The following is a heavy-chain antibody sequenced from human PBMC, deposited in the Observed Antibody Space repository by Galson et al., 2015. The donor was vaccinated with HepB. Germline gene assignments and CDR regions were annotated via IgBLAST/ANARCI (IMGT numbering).Heavy chain of an antibody. Sequence: SVKVSCKASGYTFASYAMHWVRQAPGQRLEWMGWINAGNGNTKYSQKFQGRVTITRDTSASTAYMELSSLRSEDTAVYYCARDRLAAVGGYFDYWGQGTLVTVSS. CDR1: GYTFASYA. CDR2: INAGNGNT. D-gene: IGHD6-13*01. J-gene: IGHJ4*02. V-gene: IGHV1-3*01. CDR3: ARDRLAAVGGYFDY.